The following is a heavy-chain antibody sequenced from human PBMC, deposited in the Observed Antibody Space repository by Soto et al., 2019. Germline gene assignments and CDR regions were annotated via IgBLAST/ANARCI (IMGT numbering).Heavy chain of an antibody. CDR2: IYSGGSR. D-gene: IGHD1-26*01. CDR1: GFTVSSNY. Sequence: EVQLVESGGGLIQPGGSLRLSCAASGFTVSSNYMSWVRQAPGKGLEWVSVIYSGGSRYYADSVKGRFTISRDNSKSTLYLQMNSLRAQDTAVYYCARDSGAVATHGMDVWGQGTTVTVSS. J-gene: IGHJ6*02. CDR3: ARDSGAVATHGMDV. V-gene: IGHV3-53*01.